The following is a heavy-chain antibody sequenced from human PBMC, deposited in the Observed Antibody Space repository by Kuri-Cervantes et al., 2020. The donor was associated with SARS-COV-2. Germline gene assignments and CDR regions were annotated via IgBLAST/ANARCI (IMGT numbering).Heavy chain of an antibody. CDR2: INHSGST. V-gene: IGHV4-61*01. Sequence: GSLRLSCTVSGGSVSSGSYYWSWIRQPPGKGLEWIGEINHSGSTNYNPSLKSRVTISVDTSKNQFSLKLSSVTAADTAVYYCARAAYCSGGSCYTSWANINWFDPWGQGTLVTVSS. J-gene: IGHJ5*02. D-gene: IGHD2-15*01. CDR3: ARAAYCSGGSCYTSWANINWFDP. CDR1: GGSVSSGSYY.